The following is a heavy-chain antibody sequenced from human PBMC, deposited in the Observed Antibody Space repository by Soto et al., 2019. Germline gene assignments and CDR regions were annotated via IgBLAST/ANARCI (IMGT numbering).Heavy chain of an antibody. Sequence: PGGFLRLSCVASGFSLSDYAVNWVRQAPGKGLEWVSFISSDSRTIYYADSVEGRFTVSRDNARNSVSLQMDSLRDEDAAVYYCARIKLVEWFLINVDVYDMDVWGQGTPVTVSS. V-gene: IGHV3-48*02. J-gene: IGHJ6*02. CDR1: GFSLSDYA. CDR2: ISSDSRTI. CDR3: ARIKLVEWFLINVDVYDMDV. D-gene: IGHD3-3*01.